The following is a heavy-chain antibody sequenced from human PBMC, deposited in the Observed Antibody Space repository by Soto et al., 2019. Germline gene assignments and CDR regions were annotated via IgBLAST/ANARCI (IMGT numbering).Heavy chain of an antibody. CDR3: ARDAGSYYGYYYYYGMDV. D-gene: IGHD3-10*01. J-gene: IGHJ6*02. Sequence: GASVKVSCKASGYTFTGYYMHWVRQAPGQGLEWMGWINPNSGGTNYAQKFQGWVTMTRDTSISTAYMELSRLRSDDTAVDYCARDAGSYYGYYYYYGMDVWGQGTTVTVSS. CDR2: INPNSGGT. CDR1: GYTFTGYY. V-gene: IGHV1-2*04.